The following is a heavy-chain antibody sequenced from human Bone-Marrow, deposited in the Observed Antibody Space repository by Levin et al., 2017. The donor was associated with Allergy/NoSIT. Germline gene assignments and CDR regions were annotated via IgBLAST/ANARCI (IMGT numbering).Heavy chain of an antibody. CDR3: ARGGQVLRDFDWTPEGPDMDGAFDI. CDR2: INHSGST. CDR1: GGSFSGYY. J-gene: IGHJ3*02. D-gene: IGHD3-9*01. Sequence: PSETLSLTCAVYGGSFSGYYWSWIRQPPGKGLEWIGEINHSGSTNYNPSLKSRVTISVDTSKNQFSLKLSSVTAADTAVYYCARGGQVLRDFDWTPEGPDMDGAFDIWGQGTMVTVSS. V-gene: IGHV4-34*01.